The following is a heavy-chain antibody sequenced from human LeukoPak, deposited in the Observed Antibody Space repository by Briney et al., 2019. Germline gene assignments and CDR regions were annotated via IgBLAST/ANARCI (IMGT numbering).Heavy chain of an antibody. CDR1: GGSFSGYY. J-gene: IGHJ5*02. CDR2: INHSGST. Sequence: SETLSLTCAVYGGSFSGYYWSWIRQPPGKGLEWIGEINHSGSTNYNPSLKSRVTISVDTSKTQFSLKLSSVTAADTAVYYCARVYRRLRSPSQPGYNWFDPWGQGTLVTVSS. CDR3: ARVYRRLRSPSQPGYNWFDP. V-gene: IGHV4-34*01. D-gene: IGHD3-16*01.